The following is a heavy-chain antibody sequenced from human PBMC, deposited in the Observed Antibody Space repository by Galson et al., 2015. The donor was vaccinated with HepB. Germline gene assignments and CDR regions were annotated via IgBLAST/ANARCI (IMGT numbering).Heavy chain of an antibody. CDR3: AKWKSGQSEFDY. D-gene: IGHD1-1*01. CDR2: IKSKADGGTT. Sequence: SLRLSCAASGFTLSNAWMNWVRQAPGKGLEWVGRIKSKADGGTTDYIAPVKDRFIISRDDSKDTLYLQLNSLRAEDSAIYYCAKWKSGQSEFDYWGQGTLVTVSS. J-gene: IGHJ4*02. CDR1: GFTLSNAW. V-gene: IGHV3-15*07.